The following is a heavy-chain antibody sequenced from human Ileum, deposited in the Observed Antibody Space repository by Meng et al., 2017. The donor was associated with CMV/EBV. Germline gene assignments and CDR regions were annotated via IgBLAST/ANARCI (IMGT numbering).Heavy chain of an antibody. Sequence: WNASGGTFSSYAISWVRQAPGQGLEGMGGIIPIFGTANYAQKFQGRVTITTDESTSTAYMELSSLRSEDTAVYYCARMVVTVWFDPWGQGTLVTVSS. CDR3: ARMVVTVWFDP. V-gene: IGHV1-69*05. CDR1: GGTFSSYA. D-gene: IGHD4-23*01. J-gene: IGHJ5*02. CDR2: IIPIFGTA.